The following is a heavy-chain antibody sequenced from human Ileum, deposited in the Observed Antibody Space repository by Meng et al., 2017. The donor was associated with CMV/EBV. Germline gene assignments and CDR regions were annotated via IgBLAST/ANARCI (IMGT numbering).Heavy chain of an antibody. Sequence: AQLQESGPGLVKPSQTLSLTCTVSGGSITSGNYYWSWIRQPPGRGLEWIGYIYYSGSPYYKPSLKSRVTISLDTSKNQFSLNLRSVTATDSAVYYCVRQVVAASFDYWGQGALVTVSS. CDR1: GGSITSGNYY. J-gene: IGHJ4*02. V-gene: IGHV4-30-4*08. D-gene: IGHD2-15*01. CDR3: VRQVVAASFDY. CDR2: IYYSGSP.